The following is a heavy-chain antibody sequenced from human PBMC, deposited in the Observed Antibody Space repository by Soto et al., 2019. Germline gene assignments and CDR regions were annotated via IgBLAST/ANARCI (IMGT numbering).Heavy chain of an antibody. CDR2: IYYSGST. J-gene: IGHJ4*02. CDR1: GGSISSSSHY. V-gene: IGHV4-39*01. Sequence: QLQLQESGPGLVKPSETLSLTCTVSGGSISSSSHYWAWIRQPPGKGLEWIGSIYYSGSTYYNPSLRSRVTISVDTSKNQFSLKLSSVTAADTAVYYCARHLDLASFDYWGQGTLAPVSS. CDR3: ARHLDLASFDY. D-gene: IGHD2-21*01.